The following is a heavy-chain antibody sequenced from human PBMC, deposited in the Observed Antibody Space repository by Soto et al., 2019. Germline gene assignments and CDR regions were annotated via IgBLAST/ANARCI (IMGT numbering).Heavy chain of an antibody. CDR3: AHIVVAGLGYYFDY. CDR1: GFSLSSTRMA. V-gene: IGHV2-5*02. J-gene: IGHJ4*02. CDR2: IYWDDDK. D-gene: IGHD6-19*01. Sequence: QITLKESGHTLVKPTQTLTLTCTVSGFSLSSTRMAVGWIRQPPGKALEWLALIYWDDDKRYSPFLKSRLTITKDTSKNQVVLTMSTMDPVDTARYYCAHIVVAGLGYYFDYWGQGTLVTVSS.